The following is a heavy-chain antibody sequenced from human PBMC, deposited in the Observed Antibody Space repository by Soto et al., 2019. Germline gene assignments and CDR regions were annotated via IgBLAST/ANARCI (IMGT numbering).Heavy chain of an antibody. V-gene: IGHV1-18*01. Sequence: ASVKFSCKASGYTFTSSGISWVRQAPGQGLEWMGWIIAFNGNTNYAQKIQGRVTITADESTSTAYMELSSLRSEDTAVYYCAKVCARDAFDVWARGTSVTVSS. J-gene: IGHJ3*01. CDR3: AKVCARDAFDV. CDR1: GYTFTSSG. CDR2: IIAFNGNT.